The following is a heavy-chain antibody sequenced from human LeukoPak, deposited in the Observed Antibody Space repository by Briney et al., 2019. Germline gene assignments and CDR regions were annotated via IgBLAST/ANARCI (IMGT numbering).Heavy chain of an antibody. D-gene: IGHD3-22*01. J-gene: IGHJ4*02. Sequence: GGSLRLSCAASGFTFSSYAMHWVRQAPGKGLEWVAVISYDGSNKYYADSVKGRFTISRDNSKNTLYLQMNSLRAEDTAVYYCAREGPSSGYWEYYFDYWGQGTLVTVSS. CDR1: GFTFSSYA. CDR3: AREGPSSGYWEYYFDY. V-gene: IGHV3-30-3*01. CDR2: ISYDGSNK.